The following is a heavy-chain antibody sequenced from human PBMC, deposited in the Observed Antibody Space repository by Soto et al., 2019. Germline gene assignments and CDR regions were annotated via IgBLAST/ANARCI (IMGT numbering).Heavy chain of an antibody. D-gene: IGHD6-19*01. V-gene: IGHV1-2*04. J-gene: IGHJ4*02. Sequence: QVQLVQSGAEVKKPGASVKVSCKASGYTFTGYYMHWVRQAPGQGLEWMGWINPNSGGTKYAKKFQGWVTMTRDTSISKAYMELRRLRSGDTAVYFCARDIGSGPQYYFDYWGQGTLVTVSS. CDR2: INPNSGGT. CDR1: GYTFTGYY. CDR3: ARDIGSGPQYYFDY.